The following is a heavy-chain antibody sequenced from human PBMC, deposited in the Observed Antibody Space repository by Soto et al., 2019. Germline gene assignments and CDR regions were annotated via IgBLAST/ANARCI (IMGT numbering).Heavy chain of an antibody. CDR3: ATMDTAMYY. J-gene: IGHJ4*02. CDR2: ISGSGGST. CDR1: GFTFSSYA. V-gene: IGHV3-23*01. Sequence: GESLKISCAASGFTFSSYAMSWVRQAPGKGLEWVSAISGSGGSTYYADSVKGRFTISRDNSKNTLYLQMNSLRAEDTAVYYCATMDTAMYYWGQGTLVTVSS. D-gene: IGHD5-18*01.